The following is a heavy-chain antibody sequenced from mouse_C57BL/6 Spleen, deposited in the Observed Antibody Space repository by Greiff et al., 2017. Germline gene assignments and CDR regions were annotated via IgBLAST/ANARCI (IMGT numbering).Heavy chain of an antibody. J-gene: IGHJ1*03. V-gene: IGHV1-63*01. D-gene: IGHD1-1*01. CDR1: GYTFTNYW. Sequence: QVQLQQSGAELVRPGTSVKMSCKASGYTFTNYWIGWAKQRPGHGLEWIGDLYPGGGYTNYNEKFKGKATLTADKSSSTAYMQFSSLTSEDSAIYYCASRGSSSNWYFDVWGTGTTVTVSS. CDR3: ASRGSSSNWYFDV. CDR2: LYPGGGYT.